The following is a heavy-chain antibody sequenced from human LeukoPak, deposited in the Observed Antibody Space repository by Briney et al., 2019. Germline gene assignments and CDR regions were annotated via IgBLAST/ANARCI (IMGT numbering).Heavy chain of an antibody. CDR3: ARTYSGSYTGAYYFDY. D-gene: IGHD1-26*01. J-gene: IGHJ4*02. V-gene: IGHV4-59*01. CDR1: GGSISSYY. CDR2: IYYSGST. Sequence: SETLSLTCTVSGGSISSYYWSWIRQPPGKGLEWIGYIYYSGSTNYNPSLKSRVTISVDTSKNQFSLKLSSVTAADTAVYYCARTYSGSYTGAYYFDYWGQGTLVTVPS.